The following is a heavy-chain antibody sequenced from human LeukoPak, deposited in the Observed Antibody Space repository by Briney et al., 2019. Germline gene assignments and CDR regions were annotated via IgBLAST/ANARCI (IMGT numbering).Heavy chain of an antibody. CDR3: ARDGLSGYFDY. CDR1: GFTFSSYS. Sequence: GGSLRLSCAASGFTFSSYSMNWVRQAPGKGLEWVSYISSSSSTIYYADSVKGRFTISRDNAKNSLYLQMNSLRAEGTAVYYCARDGLSGYFDYWGQGTLVTVSS. CDR2: ISSSSSTI. J-gene: IGHJ4*02. V-gene: IGHV3-48*01. D-gene: IGHD3-10*01.